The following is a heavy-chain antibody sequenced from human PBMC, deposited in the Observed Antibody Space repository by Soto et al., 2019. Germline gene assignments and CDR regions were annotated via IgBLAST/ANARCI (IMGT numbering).Heavy chain of an antibody. D-gene: IGHD6-13*01. CDR2: INHSGST. J-gene: IGHJ6*02. CDR1: GGSFSGYY. Sequence: SETLSLTCAVYGGSFSGYYWSWIRQPPGKGLEWIGEINHSGSTNYNPSLKSRVTISVDTSKNQFSLKLSPVTAADTAVYYCARVLRDSSWYWDYYYGMDVWGQGTTVTVSS. V-gene: IGHV4-34*01. CDR3: ARVLRDSSWYWDYYYGMDV.